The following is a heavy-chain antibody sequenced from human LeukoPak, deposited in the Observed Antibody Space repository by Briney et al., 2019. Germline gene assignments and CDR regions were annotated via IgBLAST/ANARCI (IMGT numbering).Heavy chain of an antibody. CDR3: ARVGYSSSRNGGIDY. D-gene: IGHD6-13*01. CDR1: GFTFDDYG. J-gene: IGHJ4*02. CDR2: INWNGGST. V-gene: IGHV3-20*04. Sequence: GGSLRLSCAASGFTFDDYGMSWVRQAPGKGLEWVSGINWNGGSTGYADSVKGRFTISRDNAKNSLYLQMNSLRAEDTALYYCARVGYSSSRNGGIDYWGQGTLVTVSS.